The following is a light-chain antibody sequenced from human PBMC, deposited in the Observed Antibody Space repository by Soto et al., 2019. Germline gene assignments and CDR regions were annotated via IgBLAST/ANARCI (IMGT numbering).Light chain of an antibody. J-gene: IGKJ5*01. Sequence: DIVMTQSPDSLDFYLGDRSTINCKYIQSVLYNSNNKNYVAWYQKKPGQPPKLLIYSASTRESGVPDRFSGSGSGTDFTFTISSLQADDVAVYYCQKYYSSPQKFGKGTRREIK. V-gene: IGKV4-1*01. CDR1: QSVLYNSNNKNY. CDR2: SAS. CDR3: QKYYSSPQK.